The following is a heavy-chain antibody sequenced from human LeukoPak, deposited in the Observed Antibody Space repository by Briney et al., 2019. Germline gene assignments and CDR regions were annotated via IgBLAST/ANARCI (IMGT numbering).Heavy chain of an antibody. CDR2: INPNSGGT. V-gene: IGHV1-2*02. J-gene: IGHJ4*02. Sequence: GASVKVSCKASGYTFTGYYMHWVRQAPGQGLEWMGWINPNSGGTNYAQKFQGRVTTTRDTSISTAYMELSRLRSDDTAVYYCARMDTAMVSGGYWGQGTLVTVSS. D-gene: IGHD5-18*01. CDR3: ARMDTAMVSGGY. CDR1: GYTFTGYY.